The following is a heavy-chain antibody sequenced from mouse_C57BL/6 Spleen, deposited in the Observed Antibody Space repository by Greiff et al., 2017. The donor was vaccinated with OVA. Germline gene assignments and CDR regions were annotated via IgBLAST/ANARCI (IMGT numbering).Heavy chain of an antibody. J-gene: IGHJ2*01. V-gene: IGHV1-50*01. CDR3: ARGGGFDYFDY. CDR2: IDPSDSYT. Sequence: QVQLQQPGAELVKPGASVKLSCKASGYTFTSYWMQWVKQRPGQGLEWIGAIDPSDSYTNYNQKFKGKATLTVDTSSSTAYMQLSSLTSEDSAVYYCARGGGFDYFDYWGQGTTLTVSS. CDR1: GYTFTSYW.